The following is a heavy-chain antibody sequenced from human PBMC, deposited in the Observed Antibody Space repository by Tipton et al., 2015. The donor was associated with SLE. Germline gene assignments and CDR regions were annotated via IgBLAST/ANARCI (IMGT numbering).Heavy chain of an antibody. Sequence: QVQLVQSGAEVKKPGASVTVSCKASGDTFSSYGISWVRQAPGPGLEWMGWVSAYNGDTHYAQRLQGRITMTTDTPTSTAYMELKSLSSDDTAVYCCATAGDSISLEDWRQGTLVTVSS. D-gene: IGHD2-21*02. CDR3: ATAGDSISLED. V-gene: IGHV1-18*01. CDR1: GDTFSSYG. J-gene: IGHJ4*02. CDR2: VSAYNGDT.